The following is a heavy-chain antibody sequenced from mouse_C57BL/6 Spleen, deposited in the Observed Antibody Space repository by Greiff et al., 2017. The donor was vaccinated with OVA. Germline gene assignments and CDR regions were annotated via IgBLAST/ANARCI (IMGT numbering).Heavy chain of an antibody. CDR3: ARGRDVLAY. D-gene: IGHD3-3*01. CDR1: GFTFSDYY. J-gene: IGHJ3*01. V-gene: IGHV5-16*01. Sequence: EVQLVESEGGLVQPGSSMKLSCTASGFTFSDYYMAWVRQVPEKGLEWVANINYDGSSTYYLDSLKSRFIISRDNAKNILYLQMNSLKSEDTATYYCARGRDVLAYWGQGTLVTVSA. CDR2: INYDGSST.